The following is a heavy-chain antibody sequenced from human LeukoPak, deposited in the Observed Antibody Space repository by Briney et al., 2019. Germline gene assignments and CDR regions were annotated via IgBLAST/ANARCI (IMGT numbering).Heavy chain of an antibody. J-gene: IGHJ6*02. Sequence: GASVKVSCKASGYTFTGYYMHWVRQAPGQGLEWMGWINPNSGGINYAQKFQGRVTMTRDTSISTAYMELSRLRSDDTAVYYCARGPQGSSWTYYYYGMDVWGQGTTVTVSS. V-gene: IGHV1-2*02. CDR2: INPNSGGI. CDR3: ARGPQGSSWTYYYYGMDV. CDR1: GYTFTGYY. D-gene: IGHD6-13*01.